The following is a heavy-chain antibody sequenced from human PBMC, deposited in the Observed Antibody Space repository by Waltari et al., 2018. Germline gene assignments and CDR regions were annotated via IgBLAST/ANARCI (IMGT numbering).Heavy chain of an antibody. CDR1: GGSISSYY. Sequence: QVQLQESGPGLVKPSETLSLTCTVSGGSISSYYWSWIRQPPGKGLEWIGEIYHSGSTNYNPSLKSRVTISVDKSKNQFSLKLSSVTAADTAVYYCARDLRTNYYYYGMDVWGQGTTVTVSS. D-gene: IGHD4-17*01. V-gene: IGHV4-59*12. CDR3: ARDLRTNYYYYGMDV. CDR2: IYHSGST. J-gene: IGHJ6*02.